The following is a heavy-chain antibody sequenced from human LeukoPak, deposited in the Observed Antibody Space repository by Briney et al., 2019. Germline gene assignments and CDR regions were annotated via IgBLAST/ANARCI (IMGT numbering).Heavy chain of an antibody. J-gene: IGHJ4*02. CDR2: INPNSGGT. CDR3: ARTYYYDSSGYYYGY. CDR1: GYTFTSYY. V-gene: IGHV1-2*02. Sequence: GASVKVSCKASGYTFTSYYMHWVRQAPGQGLEWMGWINPNSGGTNYAQKFQGRVTMTRDTSISTAYMELSRLRSDDTAVYYCARTYYYDSSGYYYGYWGQGTLVTVSS. D-gene: IGHD3-22*01.